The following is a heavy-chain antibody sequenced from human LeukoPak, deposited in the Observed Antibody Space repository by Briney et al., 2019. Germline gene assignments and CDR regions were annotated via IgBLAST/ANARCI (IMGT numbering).Heavy chain of an antibody. J-gene: IGHJ4*02. CDR2: ISISGSTK. CDR3: AREWFKTHDY. Sequence: GGSLRLSCAASAFTFSSYEMNWVRQAPGKGLEWGSYISISGSTKHYADSVKGRFTISRDNAKNSLCLQITSLRARRTAVYYCAREWFKTHDYWGQGALLTVSS. V-gene: IGHV3-48*03. D-gene: IGHD3-10*01. CDR1: AFTFSSYE.